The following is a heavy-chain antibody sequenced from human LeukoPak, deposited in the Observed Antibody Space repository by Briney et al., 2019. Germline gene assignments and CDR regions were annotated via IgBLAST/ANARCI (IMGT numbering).Heavy chain of an antibody. CDR2: INPNSGGT. J-gene: IGHJ4*02. Sequence: ASVKVSCKASGYTFTGYYMHWVRQAPGQGLEWMGWINPNSGGTNYAQKFQGRVTMTRDTSISTAYMELSRLRSDDTAVYYCARHVRFLEWLSSYYFDYWGQGTLVTVSS. V-gene: IGHV1-2*02. D-gene: IGHD3-3*01. CDR1: GYTFTGYY. CDR3: ARHVRFLEWLSSYYFDY.